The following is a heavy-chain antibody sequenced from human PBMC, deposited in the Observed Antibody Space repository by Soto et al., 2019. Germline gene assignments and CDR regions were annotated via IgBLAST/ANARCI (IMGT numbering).Heavy chain of an antibody. Sequence: QVQLQESGPGLVKPSQTLSLTCTVSGGSISSGGYYWSWIRQHPGEGLEWIGYIYYSGSTYYNPSLKSRVTISVDTSKNQFSLKLSSVTAADTAVYYCAGRERRYYYYMDVWGKGTTVTVSS. V-gene: IGHV4-31*03. CDR1: GGSISSGGYY. CDR3: AGRERRYYYYMDV. J-gene: IGHJ6*03. D-gene: IGHD6-25*01. CDR2: IYYSGST.